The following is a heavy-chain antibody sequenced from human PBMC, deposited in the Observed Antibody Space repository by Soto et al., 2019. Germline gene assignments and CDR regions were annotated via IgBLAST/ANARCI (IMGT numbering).Heavy chain of an antibody. CDR3: ARGLYGSGSYYAFDI. Sequence: GGSLRLSCAASGFTFSNAWMSWVRQAPGKGLEWVAVISYDGSNKYYADSVKGRFTISRDNSKNTLYLQMNSLRAEDTAVYYCARGLYGSGSYYAFDIWGQGTMVTVSS. CDR2: ISYDGSNK. J-gene: IGHJ3*02. D-gene: IGHD3-10*01. V-gene: IGHV3-30*03. CDR1: GFTFSNAW.